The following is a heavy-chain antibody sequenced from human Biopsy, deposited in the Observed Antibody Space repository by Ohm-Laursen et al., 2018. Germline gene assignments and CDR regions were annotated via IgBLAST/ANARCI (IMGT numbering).Heavy chain of an antibody. D-gene: IGHD3-9*01. CDR3: VREPKTGTAEAWYFDL. V-gene: IGHV4-31*03. CDR1: GASVKTFGYF. CDR2: ISYNERT. J-gene: IGHJ2*01. Sequence: TLSLTCSVSGASVKTFGYFWAWLRQRPGKGLEWIGYISYNERTHYNPSLTSRLAISFDTSNNRISLQLRSVSVADTAVYYCVREPKTGTAEAWYFDLWGRGSPVTVPS.